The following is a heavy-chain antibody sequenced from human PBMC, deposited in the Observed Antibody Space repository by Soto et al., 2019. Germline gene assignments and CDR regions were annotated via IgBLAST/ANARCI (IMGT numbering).Heavy chain of an antibody. Sequence: QVQLVQSGAEVKKPGASVKVSCKASGFTFTSYAISWVRQAPGQGLEWMGWISAYNDNTNYAQKHQGRVTMTPDTSTSTDYMELRSLRSDDTAVYYCARGWCGEFVSYFDYWGQGTLVTVSS. D-gene: IGHD3-10*01. J-gene: IGHJ4*02. CDR3: ARGWCGEFVSYFDY. CDR1: GFTFTSYA. V-gene: IGHV1-18*01. CDR2: ISAYNDNT.